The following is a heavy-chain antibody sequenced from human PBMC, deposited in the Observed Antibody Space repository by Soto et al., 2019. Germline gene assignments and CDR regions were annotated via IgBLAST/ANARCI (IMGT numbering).Heavy chain of an antibody. CDR2: ISAYNGNT. CDR1: GYTFTSYG. Sequence: DSVEVSCKASGYTFTSYGISWVRQAPGQGLEWMGWISAYNGNTNYARKLQGRVTMTTDTSTSTAYMELRSLISDDTAVYYCARSPQSDYWGQGTMVTVSS. J-gene: IGHJ4*02. CDR3: ARSPQSDY. V-gene: IGHV1-18*04.